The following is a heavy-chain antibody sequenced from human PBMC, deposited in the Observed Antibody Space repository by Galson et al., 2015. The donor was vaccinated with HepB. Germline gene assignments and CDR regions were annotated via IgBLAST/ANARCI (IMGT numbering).Heavy chain of an antibody. V-gene: IGHV3-23*01. Sequence: SLRLSCAASGFTFTNFAMNWVRQAPGKGLEWVSAIGGSGINMFYADSVRGRFTISRDNSKNTLFLEMTSLRVEDTAVYFCATARGGYFDSSGFSNWGQGTPVTVSS. CDR2: IGGSGINM. J-gene: IGHJ4*02. D-gene: IGHD3-22*01. CDR1: GFTFTNFA. CDR3: ATARGGYFDSSGFSN.